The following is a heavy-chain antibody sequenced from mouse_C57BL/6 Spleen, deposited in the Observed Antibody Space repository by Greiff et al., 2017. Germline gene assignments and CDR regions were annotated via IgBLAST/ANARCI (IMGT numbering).Heavy chain of an antibody. Sequence: EVNVVESEGGLVQPGSSMKLSCTASGFTFSDYYMAWVRQVPEKGLEWVANINYDGSSTYYLDSLKSRFIISRDNAKNILYLQMSSLKSEDTATYYCARDGELRGYFDYWGQGTTLTVSS. CDR2: INYDGSST. J-gene: IGHJ2*01. D-gene: IGHD1-1*01. CDR3: ARDGELRGYFDY. V-gene: IGHV5-16*01. CDR1: GFTFSDYY.